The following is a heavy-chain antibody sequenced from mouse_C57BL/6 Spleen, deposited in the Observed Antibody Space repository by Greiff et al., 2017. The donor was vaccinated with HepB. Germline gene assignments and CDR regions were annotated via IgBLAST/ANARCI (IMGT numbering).Heavy chain of an antibody. D-gene: IGHD3-3*01. V-gene: IGHV1-47*01. Sequence: VQLKESGAELVKPGASVKMSCKASGYTFTTYPIEWMKQNHGKSLEWIGNFHPYNDDTKYNEKFKGKATLTVEKSSSTVYLELSRLTSDDSAVYYCARRAARGNLYYAMDYWGQGTSVTVSS. J-gene: IGHJ4*01. CDR3: ARRAARGNLYYAMDY. CDR1: GYTFTTYP. CDR2: FHPYNDDT.